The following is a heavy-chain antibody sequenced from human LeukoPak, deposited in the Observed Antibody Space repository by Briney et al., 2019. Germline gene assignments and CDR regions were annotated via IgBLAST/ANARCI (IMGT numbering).Heavy chain of an antibody. CDR1: GFTFSSYC. D-gene: IGHD3-22*01. CDR3: AKDATNYYDSSGYYFDY. CDR2: ISYDGSNK. Sequence: GGSLRLSCAASGFTFSSYCMHWVRQAPGKGLEWVAVISYDGSNKYYADSVKGRFTISRDDSKNTLYLQMNSLRAEDTAVHYCAKDATNYYDSSGYYFDYWGQGTLVTVSS. V-gene: IGHV3-30*18. J-gene: IGHJ4*02.